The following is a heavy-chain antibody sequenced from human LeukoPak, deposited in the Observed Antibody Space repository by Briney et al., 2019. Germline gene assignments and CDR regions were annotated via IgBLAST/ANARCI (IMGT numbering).Heavy chain of an antibody. CDR3: ARVQEHGYSYGNDY. D-gene: IGHD5-18*01. Sequence: GGSLRLSCAASGFTFSSYWMHWVRQVPGKGLVWVARINPGGSSITYADSVKGRFTISRDNAKNTLYLQMDSLRAEDTALYHCARVQEHGYSYGNDYWGQGTLVTVSS. CDR1: GFTFSSYW. CDR2: INPGGSSI. J-gene: IGHJ4*02. V-gene: IGHV3-74*01.